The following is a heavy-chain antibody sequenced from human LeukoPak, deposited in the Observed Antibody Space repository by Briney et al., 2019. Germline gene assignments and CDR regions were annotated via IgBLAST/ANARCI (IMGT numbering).Heavy chain of an antibody. D-gene: IGHD3-10*02. CDR3: ARLNVLSDSPAHHLDY. J-gene: IGHJ4*02. V-gene: IGHV4-59*08. CDR1: GGSVRGFY. Sequence: SKTLSLTCSISGGSVRGFYWSWLRQPPGKGLEYIAYINDGGDTNYNPSLKSRVTISLDTSKNQFSLKLNTVTAADTAVYYCARLNVLSDSPAHHLDYWGQGTLVTVSS. CDR2: INDGGDT.